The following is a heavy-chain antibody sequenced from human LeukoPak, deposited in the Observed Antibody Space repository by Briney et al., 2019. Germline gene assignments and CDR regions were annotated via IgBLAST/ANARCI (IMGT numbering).Heavy chain of an antibody. J-gene: IGHJ6*02. Sequence: GGSLRLSCAASGFTFSSNWMNWVRQAPGKGLEWVAKIKQDGSEKYYVDSVKGRFTISRDNAKNSLYLQMNSLRAEDTAVYYCARGYYGMDVWGQGSTVTVSS. V-gene: IGHV3-7*03. CDR3: ARGYYGMDV. CDR2: IKQDGSEK. CDR1: GFTFSSNW.